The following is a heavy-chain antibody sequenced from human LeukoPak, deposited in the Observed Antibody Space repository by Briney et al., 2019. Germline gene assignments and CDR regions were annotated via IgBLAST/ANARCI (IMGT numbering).Heavy chain of an antibody. CDR1: GFTFSSYS. CDR2: ISSSSSYI. J-gene: IGHJ4*02. CDR3: ARGLQARNPNFDY. Sequence: GGSLSLSCAASGFTFSSYSMNWVRQAPGKGLEWVSSISSSSSYIYYADSVKGRFTISRDNAKNSLYLQMNSLRAEDTAVYYCARGLQARNPNFDYWGQGTLVTVSS. V-gene: IGHV3-21*01.